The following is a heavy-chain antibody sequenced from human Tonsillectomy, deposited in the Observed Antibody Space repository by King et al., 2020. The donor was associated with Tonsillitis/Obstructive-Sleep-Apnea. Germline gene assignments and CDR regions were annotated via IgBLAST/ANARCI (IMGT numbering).Heavy chain of an antibody. CDR2: IFYTGRT. V-gene: IGHV4-59*01. Sequence: VQLQESGPGLVKPSETLSLTCTVSGGSISSFYWSWIRQPPGKGLEWIGYIFYTGRTYYNPSLKSRVTISVDNSKNQLSLYLRSVTAADTAVYFCAGSDYYDSAFDIWGQGTMVAVSS. CDR3: AGSDYYDSAFDI. J-gene: IGHJ3*02. D-gene: IGHD3-22*01. CDR1: GGSISSFY.